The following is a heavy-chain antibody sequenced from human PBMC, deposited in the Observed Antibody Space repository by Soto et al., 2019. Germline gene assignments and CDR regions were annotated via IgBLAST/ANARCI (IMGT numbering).Heavy chain of an antibody. J-gene: IGHJ4*02. V-gene: IGHV3-33*01. CDR2: IWYDGSNK. D-gene: IGHD2-15*01. CDR1: GFTFSSYG. CDR3: ARERVVVAGRFDY. Sequence: QVQLVESGGGVVQPGRSLRLSCAASGFTFSSYGMHWVRQAPGKGLEWVAVIWYDGSNKYYADSVKGRFTISRDNSKNTLYLKMNSLRAEDTAVYYCARERVVVAGRFDYWGQGTLVTVSS.